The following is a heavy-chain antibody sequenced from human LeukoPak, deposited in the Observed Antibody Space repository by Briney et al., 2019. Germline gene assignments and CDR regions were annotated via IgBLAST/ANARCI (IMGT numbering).Heavy chain of an antibody. CDR3: ARDLGGSSWSLRAFDI. J-gene: IGHJ3*02. CDR1: GGSISSSSYY. V-gene: IGHV4-39*07. CDR2: IYYSGST. D-gene: IGHD6-13*01. Sequence: SETLSLTCTVSGGSISSSSYYWGWIRQPPGKGLEWIGSIYYSGSTYYNPSLKSRVTISVDTSKNQFSLKLSSVTAADTAVYYCARDLGGSSWSLRAFDIWGQGTMVTVSS.